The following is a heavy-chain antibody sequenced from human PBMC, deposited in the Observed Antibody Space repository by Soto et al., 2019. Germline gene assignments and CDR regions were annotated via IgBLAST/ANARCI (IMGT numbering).Heavy chain of an antibody. CDR3: ARVLPKHWYFDL. Sequence: PGGSVRLSCAASGFTFSSYSMNWVRQAPGKGLEWVSYISSSSSTIYYADSVKGRFTISRDNAKNSLYLQMNSLRAEDTAVYYCARVLPKHWYFDLWGRGTLVTVSS. CDR1: GFTFSSYS. CDR2: ISSSSSTI. V-gene: IGHV3-48*01. J-gene: IGHJ2*01.